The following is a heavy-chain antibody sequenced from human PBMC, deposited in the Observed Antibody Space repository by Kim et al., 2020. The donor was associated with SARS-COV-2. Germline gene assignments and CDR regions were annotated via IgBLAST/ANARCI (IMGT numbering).Heavy chain of an antibody. D-gene: IGHD1-26*01. CDR1: GFTFSSYS. Sequence: GGSLRLSCAASGFTFSSYSMNWVRQAPGKGLEWVSSISSSSSYIYYADSVKGRFTISRDNAKNSLYLQMNSLRAEDTAVYYCARDPSGSYTDYWGQGTLVTVSS. J-gene: IGHJ4*02. CDR3: ARDPSGSYTDY. CDR2: ISSSSSYI. V-gene: IGHV3-21*01.